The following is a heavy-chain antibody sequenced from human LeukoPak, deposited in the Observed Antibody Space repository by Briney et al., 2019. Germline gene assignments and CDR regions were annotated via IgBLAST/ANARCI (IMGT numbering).Heavy chain of an antibody. Sequence: ASVKVSCKASGYTFTDYYMHWVRRAPGQGLEWMGWISAYNGNTNYAQKLQGRVTMTTDTSTSTAYMELRSLRSDDTAVYYCARDYQYHDAFDIWGQGTMVTVSS. CDR3: ARDYQYHDAFDI. J-gene: IGHJ3*02. CDR2: ISAYNGNT. V-gene: IGHV1-18*01. CDR1: GYTFTDYY. D-gene: IGHD3-16*02.